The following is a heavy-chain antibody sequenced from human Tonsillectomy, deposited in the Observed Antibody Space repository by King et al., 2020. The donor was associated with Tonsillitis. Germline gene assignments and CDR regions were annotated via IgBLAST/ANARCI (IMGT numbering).Heavy chain of an antibody. J-gene: IGHJ6*02. V-gene: IGHV1-8*01. CDR1: GYTFTSYD. CDR2: MNPNSGYT. CDR3: ARAQYYDFWSGYYSYYYGMDV. Sequence: QLVQSGAEVKKPGASVKVSCKASGYTFTSYDINLVRQATGQGLEWMGWMNPNSGYTGYAQKFQGRVTMTSQTSLSTAYMGLSSRRSEDTAVYYCARAQYYDFWSGYYSYYYGMDVWGQGTTVTVSS. D-gene: IGHD3-3*01.